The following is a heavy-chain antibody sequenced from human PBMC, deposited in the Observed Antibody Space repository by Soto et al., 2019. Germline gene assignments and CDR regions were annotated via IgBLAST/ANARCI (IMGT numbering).Heavy chain of an antibody. J-gene: IGHJ4*02. D-gene: IGHD6-13*01. V-gene: IGHV3-33*01. CDR3: ARDEVPAAGALKY. CDR2: IWYDGSNK. Sequence: QVQLVESGGGVVQPGRSLRLSCAASGFTFSSYGMHWVRQAPGKGLEWVAVIWYDGSNKYYADSVKGRFTISRDNSKNTLYLQMNSLRAEDTAVSYCARDEVPAAGALKYWGQGTLVTVSS. CDR1: GFTFSSYG.